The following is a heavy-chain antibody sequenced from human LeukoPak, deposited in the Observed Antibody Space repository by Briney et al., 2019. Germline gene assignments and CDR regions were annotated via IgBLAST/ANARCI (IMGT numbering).Heavy chain of an antibody. J-gene: IGHJ4*02. CDR3: ARGDSRRHYFDY. CDR1: GGSISSYY. Sequence: SETLSLTCTVSGGSISSYYWSWIRQPPGKGLEWIGYIYYSGSTNYSPSLKSRVTISVDTSKNQLSLKLSSATAADTAVYYCARGDSRRHYFDYWGQGTLVTVSS. D-gene: IGHD3-22*01. CDR2: IYYSGST. V-gene: IGHV4-59*01.